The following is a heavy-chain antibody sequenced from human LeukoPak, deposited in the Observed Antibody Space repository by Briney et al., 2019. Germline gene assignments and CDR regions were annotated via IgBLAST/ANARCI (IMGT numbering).Heavy chain of an antibody. J-gene: IGHJ4*02. CDR2: INPNSGGT. CDR1: GYTLTGYY. CDR3: ASEYDIVATRFFDY. Sequence: ASVKVSCKASGYTLTGYYMHWVRQAPGQGLEWMGWINPNSGGTNYAQKFQGRVTMTRDTSISTAYMELSRLRSDDTAMYYCASEYDIVATRFFDYWGQGTLVTVSS. D-gene: IGHD5-12*01. V-gene: IGHV1-2*02.